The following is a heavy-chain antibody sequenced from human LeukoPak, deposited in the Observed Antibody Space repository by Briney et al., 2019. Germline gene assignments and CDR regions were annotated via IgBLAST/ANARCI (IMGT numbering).Heavy chain of an antibody. V-gene: IGHV4-4*02. CDR1: GASISSSAR. CDR2: VYHGGST. D-gene: IGHD5-12*01. CDR3: ARRGYSGYEAYFDY. Sequence: SETLSLTCAVSGASISSSARWSWVRQFPGKGLEWIGEVYHGGSTNYNPSLKSRATISLDNSNNHFSLRLSSVTAADTARYYCARRGYSGYEAYFDYWGQGTLVTVSS. J-gene: IGHJ4*02.